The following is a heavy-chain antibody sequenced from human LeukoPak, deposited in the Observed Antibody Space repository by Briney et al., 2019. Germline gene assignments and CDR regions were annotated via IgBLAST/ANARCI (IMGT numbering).Heavy chain of an antibody. V-gene: IGHV3-48*01. D-gene: IGHD3-3*01. CDR3: AREWDYDFWSGYPGALQFDP. CDR2: ISSSSSTI. CDR1: GFTFSSYS. Sequence: GGSLRLSCAASGFTFSSYSMNWVRQAPGKGLEGVSYISSSSSTIYYADSGKGRFTIPRDNAKNLLYLQMDSLRADDTAGDYCAREWDYDFWSGYPGALQFDPWGQGTLVTVSS. J-gene: IGHJ5*02.